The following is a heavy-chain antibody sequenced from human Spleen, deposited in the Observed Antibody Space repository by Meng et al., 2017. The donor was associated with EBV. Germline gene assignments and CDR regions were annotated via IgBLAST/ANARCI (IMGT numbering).Heavy chain of an antibody. V-gene: IGHV2-5*02. CDR2: IYWDDDK. CDR3: AHTGGAFLVPGD. J-gene: IGHJ4*02. CDR1: GFSLSTSGVG. Sequence: QITLKESGPTLVKPXQTLTLTCTFSGFSLSTSGVGVGWIRQPPGKALEWLALIYWDDDKRYSPSLKSRLTITKDTSKNQVVLTMTNMDPVDTATYYCAHTGGAFLVPGDWGQGTLVTVSS. D-gene: IGHD2-2*01.